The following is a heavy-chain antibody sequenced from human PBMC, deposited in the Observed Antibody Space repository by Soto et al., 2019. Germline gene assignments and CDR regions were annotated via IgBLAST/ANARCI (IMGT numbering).Heavy chain of an antibody. CDR1: GGSFSGYY. Sequence: SETLSLTCAVYGGSFSGYYWSWIRQPPGKGLEWIGEINHSGSTNYNPSLKSRVTISVDTSKNQFSLKLSSVTAADTAVYYCARGGYLVVTAIFDYWGQGTLVTVSS. V-gene: IGHV4-34*01. D-gene: IGHD2-21*02. CDR3: ARGGYLVVTAIFDY. CDR2: INHSGST. J-gene: IGHJ4*02.